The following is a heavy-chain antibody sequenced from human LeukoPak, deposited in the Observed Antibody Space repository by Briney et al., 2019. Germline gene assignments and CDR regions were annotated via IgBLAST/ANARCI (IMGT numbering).Heavy chain of an antibody. D-gene: IGHD6-19*01. J-gene: IGHJ4*02. V-gene: IGHV4-39*07. CDR1: GGSIISSGFH. CDR2: IHYSGNT. Sequence: PSETLSLTCTVSGGSIISSGFHWGWIRQTPGKGLEWIGSIHYSGNTYYNPSLKSRITISVDTSKNQFSLKLSSVTAADTAVYYCARGPRWLAYFDYWGQGTLVTVSS. CDR3: ARGPRWLAYFDY.